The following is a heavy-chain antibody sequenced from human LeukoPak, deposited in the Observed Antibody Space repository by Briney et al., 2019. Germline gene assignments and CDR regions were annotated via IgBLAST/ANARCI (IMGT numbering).Heavy chain of an antibody. CDR2: ISGSGGST. V-gene: IGHV3-23*01. J-gene: IGHJ4*02. Sequence: GGSLRLSCAASTFTFSSYAMSWVRQAPGKGLEWVSTISGSGGSTNYADSEKGRFTISRDNSKNTLYLQMNSLRAEDTAVYYCAKAGPRKDYEVDYWGQGTLVTVSS. D-gene: IGHD4-17*01. CDR1: TFTFSSYA. CDR3: AKAGPRKDYEVDY.